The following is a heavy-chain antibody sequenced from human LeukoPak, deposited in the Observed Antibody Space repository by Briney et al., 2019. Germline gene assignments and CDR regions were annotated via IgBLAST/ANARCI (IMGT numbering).Heavy chain of an antibody. CDR3: ARAVYGGNFLGY. CDR2: IYYSGST. CDR1: GGSISSYY. J-gene: IGHJ4*02. Sequence: SETLSLTCTVSGGSISSYYWSWIRQPPGKGLEWIGYIYYSGSTNYNPSLKSRVTISVDTSKNQFSLKLSSVTAADTAVYHCARAVYGGNFLGYWGQGTLVTVSS. V-gene: IGHV4-59*01. D-gene: IGHD4-23*01.